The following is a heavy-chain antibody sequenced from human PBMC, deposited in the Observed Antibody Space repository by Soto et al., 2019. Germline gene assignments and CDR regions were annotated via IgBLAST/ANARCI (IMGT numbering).Heavy chain of an antibody. Sequence: SETLSLTCTVSGGSISTYYWSWIRQPPGKGLEWIAYIYYSGTTNNNPSLKSRISVSIDTPKNQFSLKLSSVTSADTAVYYCARRSFFGDYFDFWGPGTLVTAPQ. J-gene: IGHJ4*02. D-gene: IGHD3-10*01. V-gene: IGHV4-59*01. CDR1: GGSISTYY. CDR2: IYYSGTT. CDR3: ARRSFFGDYFDF.